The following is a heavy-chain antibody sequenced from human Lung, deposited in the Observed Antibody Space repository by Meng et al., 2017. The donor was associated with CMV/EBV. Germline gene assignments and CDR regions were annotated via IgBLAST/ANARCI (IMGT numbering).Heavy chain of an antibody. D-gene: IGHD3-3*01. Sequence: GGSLGLXCAGSGFTFSKYDMDWVRRAPGKGLEWVAFISYDGNNQYYADSVKGRFTISRDNSKNTLYLQMNSLRAEDTALYYCARAFPRSTSFGVVFDYWGQGTLVTVSS. V-gene: IGHV3-30*04. CDR2: ISYDGNNQ. CDR3: ARAFPRSTSFGVVFDY. CDR1: GFTFSKYD. J-gene: IGHJ4*02.